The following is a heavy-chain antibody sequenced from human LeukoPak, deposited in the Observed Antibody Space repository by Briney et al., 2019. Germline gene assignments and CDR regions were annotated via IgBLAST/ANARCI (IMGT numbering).Heavy chain of an antibody. D-gene: IGHD1-26*01. V-gene: IGHV4-34*01. CDR3: AKGAGGSDPAPWWFDP. CDR1: GGSFSGYY. CDR2: INHSGST. J-gene: IGHJ5*02. Sequence: SETLSLTCAVYGGSFSGYYCSWIRQPPGKGLQWIGEINHSGSTNYNPSLKSRVTMSVDTPKNQFSLKLRSVTAADTALYYCAKGAGGSDPAPWWFDPWGQGTLVTVSS.